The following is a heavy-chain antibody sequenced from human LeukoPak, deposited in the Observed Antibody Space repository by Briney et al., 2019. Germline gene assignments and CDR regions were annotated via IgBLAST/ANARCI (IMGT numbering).Heavy chain of an antibody. CDR1: GYTFTGYY. J-gene: IGHJ1*01. CDR2: INPTTGGT. D-gene: IGHD1-26*01. CDR3: ATSGIVTVDSQLDH. Sequence: GGSVKVSSKASGYTFTGYYIHWVRQAPGQGLEWMGWINPTTGGTNSAQKFQGRVTMTRDTSISTAYMELRRLRSDDTAVYYCATSGIVTVDSQLDHWGQGTPVTVFS. V-gene: IGHV1-2*02.